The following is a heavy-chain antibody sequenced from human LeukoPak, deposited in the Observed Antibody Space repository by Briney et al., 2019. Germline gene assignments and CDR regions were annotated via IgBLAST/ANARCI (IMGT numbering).Heavy chain of an antibody. CDR1: GGSISSYY. Sequence: SETLSLTCTVSGGSISSYYWSWLPQPPGKGLEWIGYIYYSGSTNYNPSLKSRVTISVDTSKNQFSLKLSSVTAADAAVYYCARRRVMDLWGRGTLVTVSS. J-gene: IGHJ2*01. D-gene: IGHD3-10*01. CDR2: IYYSGST. V-gene: IGHV4-59*12. CDR3: ARRRVMDL.